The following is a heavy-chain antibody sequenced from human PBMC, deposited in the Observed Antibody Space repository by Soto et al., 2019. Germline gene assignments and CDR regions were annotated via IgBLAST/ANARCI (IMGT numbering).Heavy chain of an antibody. Sequence: EVQLVESGGGLVQPGGSLRLSCAASGFTFSSYSMNWVRQAPGKGLEWVSYISSSSSTIYYADSVKGRFTISRDNAKNSLYLQMNSLRAEDTAVYYCARDYNQSLAYSSSWYYYYYYYMDVWGKGTTVTVSS. CDR3: ARDYNQSLAYSSSWYYYYYYYMDV. J-gene: IGHJ6*03. V-gene: IGHV3-48*01. CDR2: ISSSSSTI. CDR1: GFTFSSYS. D-gene: IGHD6-13*01.